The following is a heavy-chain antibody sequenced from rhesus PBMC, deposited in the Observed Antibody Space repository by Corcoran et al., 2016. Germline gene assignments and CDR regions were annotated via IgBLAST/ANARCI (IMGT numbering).Heavy chain of an antibody. V-gene: IGHV7-193*01. D-gene: IGHD5-12*01. CDR3: ARSSYSYSSRYFEL. Sequence: QVQLVQSGPEVKQPGASVKVSCKASGYSFTTYGMNWVRQAPGQGLEWMAWMNTYTGNPTYAQGFTERFVFSMDTSVSTVYLQISSLKAEDTAVYYCARSSYSYSSRYFELWGPGTPITISS. J-gene: IGHJ2*01. CDR1: GYSFTTYG. CDR2: MNTYTGNP.